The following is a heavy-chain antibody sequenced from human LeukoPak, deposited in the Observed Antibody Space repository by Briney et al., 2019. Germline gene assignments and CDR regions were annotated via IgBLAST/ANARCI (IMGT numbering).Heavy chain of an antibody. D-gene: IGHD3-10*01. CDR3: ARDRYYGSGSYYNYPPNWFDP. J-gene: IGHJ5*02. V-gene: IGHV4-31*03. CDR2: IYYSGST. Sequence: SQTLSLTCTVSGGSISSGGYYWSWIRQHPGKGLEWLGYIYYSGSTYYNPSLKSRVTISVDTSKNQFSLKLSSVTAADTAVYYCARDRYYGSGSYYNYPPNWFDPWGQGTLVTVSS. CDR1: GGSISSGGYY.